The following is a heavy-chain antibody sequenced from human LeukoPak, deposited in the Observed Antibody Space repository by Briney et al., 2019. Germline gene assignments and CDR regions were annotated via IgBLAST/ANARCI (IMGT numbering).Heavy chain of an antibody. CDR2: INHSGST. CDR3: ARRRVRTYYYGG. D-gene: IGHD3-10*01. CDR1: GGSFCGYY. Sequence: SETLSLTCAVYGGSFCGYYWSWIRQPTGKGLEWIGEINHSGSTNYNPSLKSRVTISVDTSKNQFSLKLSSVTAADTAVYYCARRRVRTYYYGGWGQGTLVTVSS. V-gene: IGHV4-34*01. J-gene: IGHJ4*02.